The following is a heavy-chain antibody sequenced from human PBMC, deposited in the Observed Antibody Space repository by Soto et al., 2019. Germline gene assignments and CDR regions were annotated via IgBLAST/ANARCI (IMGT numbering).Heavy chain of an antibody. D-gene: IGHD5-18*01. J-gene: IGHJ6*01. CDR2: IGNDGRDI. CDR1: GFIFSEYE. CDR3: VRARGPSYYPTHA. Sequence: PGGSGRLSCEVSGFIFSEYEFNWVRQGPGKGLPWVSYIGNDGRDIYDADSVKGRFTISRDDDKSTLYLEMNSLRAEDTAVYYFVRARGPSYYPTHAWGEVRMLTVSS. V-gene: IGHV3-48*03.